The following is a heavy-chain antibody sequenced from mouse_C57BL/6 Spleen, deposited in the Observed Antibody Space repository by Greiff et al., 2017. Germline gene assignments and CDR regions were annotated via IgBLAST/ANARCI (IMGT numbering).Heavy chain of an antibody. CDR3: ARSGLKGGAMDY. CDR1: GYTFTSYW. D-gene: IGHD1-3*01. J-gene: IGHJ4*01. CDR2: IDPSDSYT. Sequence: QVQLQQPGAELVMPGASVKLSCKASGYTFTSYWMHWVKQRPGQGLEWIGEIDPSDSYTNYNQKFKGKSTLTVDKSSSTAYMQLSSLSSEDSAVYYCARSGLKGGAMDYWGQGTSVTVSS. V-gene: IGHV1-69*01.